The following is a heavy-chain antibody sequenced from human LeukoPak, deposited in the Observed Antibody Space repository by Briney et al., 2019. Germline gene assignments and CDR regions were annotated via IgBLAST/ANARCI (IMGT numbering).Heavy chain of an antibody. J-gene: IGHJ4*02. CDR2: ISGSGGST. Sequence: GGSLRLSCAASGFPFSIYGMNWVRQAPGKGLEWVSAISGSGGSTYYADSVKGRFTISRDNSKNTLYLQMNSLRAEDTAVYYCAKARIAAAGNFDYWGQGTLVTVSS. CDR3: AKARIAAAGNFDY. CDR1: GFPFSIYG. D-gene: IGHD6-13*01. V-gene: IGHV3-23*01.